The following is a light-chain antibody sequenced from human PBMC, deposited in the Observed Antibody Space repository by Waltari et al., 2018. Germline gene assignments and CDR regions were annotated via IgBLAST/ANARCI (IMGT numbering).Light chain of an antibody. V-gene: IGKV1-5*03. CDR3: QQYTSFTLT. CDR1: QSISTW. J-gene: IGKJ4*01. Sequence: DIQMTQSPSTLSASVGARVTITCRASQSISTWLAWYQQKPGKAPKLLIYKASDLESGVPSRFSGSGSGTEFTLTISSLQPDDSATYYCQQYTSFTLTFGGGTKVEIK. CDR2: KAS.